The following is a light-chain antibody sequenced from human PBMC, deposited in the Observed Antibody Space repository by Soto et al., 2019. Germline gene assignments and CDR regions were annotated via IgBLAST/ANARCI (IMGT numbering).Light chain of an antibody. CDR3: QQYNIWPPYT. Sequence: EIVLTQSPGTLSLSPGERATLSCRASQSVTSSSLAWYQQKPGQAPRLLIYDASSRATGIPDRFSGSGSGTDFTLTISGLQSEDFALYYCQQYNIWPPYTFGQGTRLEIK. CDR2: DAS. J-gene: IGKJ5*01. V-gene: IGKV3-20*01. CDR1: QSVTSSS.